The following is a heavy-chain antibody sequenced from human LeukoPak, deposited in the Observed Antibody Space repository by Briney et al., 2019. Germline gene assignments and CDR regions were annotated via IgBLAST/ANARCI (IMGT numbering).Heavy chain of an antibody. V-gene: IGHV3-33*06. CDR1: GFTFSSYS. D-gene: IGHD5-18*01. J-gene: IGHJ4*02. CDR2: IWYDGSNK. CDR3: AKEGDGGYSYGSPIS. Sequence: PGGSLRLSCAASGFTFSSYSMNWVRQAPGKGLEWVAVIWYDGSNKYYADSVKGRFTISRDNSKNTLYLQMNSLRAEDTAVYYCAKEGDGGYSYGSPISWGQGTLVTVSS.